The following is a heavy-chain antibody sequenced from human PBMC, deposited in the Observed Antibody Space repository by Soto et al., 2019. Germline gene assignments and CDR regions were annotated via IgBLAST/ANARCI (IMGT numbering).Heavy chain of an antibody. CDR1: GGTFSSYA. CDR2: IIPIFGTA. Sequence: SVNVSCKASGGTFSSYAISWVRQAPGQGLEWMGGIIPIFGTANYAQKFQGRVTITADESTSTAYMELSSLRSEDTAVYYCATRAPYYYDSSGSLFDPWGQGTLVTVSS. CDR3: ATRAPYYYDSSGSLFDP. V-gene: IGHV1-69*13. J-gene: IGHJ5*02. D-gene: IGHD3-22*01.